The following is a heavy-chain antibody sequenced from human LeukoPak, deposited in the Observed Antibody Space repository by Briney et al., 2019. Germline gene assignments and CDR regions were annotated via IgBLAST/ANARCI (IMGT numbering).Heavy chain of an antibody. D-gene: IGHD6-13*01. Sequence: GGSLRLSCAASGFTFSSYSMNWVRQAPGKGLEWVSYISSSSSTIYYADSVKGRFTISRDNSKNTLYLQMNSLRAEDTAVYYCARAAAGFDYWGQGTLVTVSS. CDR3: ARAAAGFDY. CDR1: GFTFSSYS. V-gene: IGHV3-48*01. J-gene: IGHJ4*02. CDR2: ISSSSSTI.